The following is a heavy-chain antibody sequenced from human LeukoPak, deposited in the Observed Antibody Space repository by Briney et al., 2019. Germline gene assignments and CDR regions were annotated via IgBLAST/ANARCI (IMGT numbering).Heavy chain of an antibody. Sequence: SETLSLACAVYGGSFSGYYWSWIRQPPGKGLEWIGEINHSGSTNYNPSLKSRVTISVDTSKNQFSLKLSSVTAADTAVYYCARGRKHSRDFDYWGQGTLVTVSS. J-gene: IGHJ4*02. D-gene: IGHD3-22*01. CDR1: GGSFSGYY. CDR2: INHSGST. V-gene: IGHV4-34*01. CDR3: ARGRKHSRDFDY.